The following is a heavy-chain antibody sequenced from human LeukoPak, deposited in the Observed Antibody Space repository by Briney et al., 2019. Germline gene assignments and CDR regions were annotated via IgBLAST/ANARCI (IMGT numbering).Heavy chain of an antibody. J-gene: IGHJ4*02. CDR2: IYSAGDT. CDR1: GFTVSSNY. Sequence: GGSLRLSCAASGFTVSSNYMSWVRQAPGKGLEWVSVIYSAGDTSYADSVKGRFTISRDNSKNTLYLQMDSLRAEDTAVYYCARGYSSTLFDYWGQGTLVTVSS. CDR3: ARGYSSTLFDY. D-gene: IGHD2-2*01. V-gene: IGHV3-53*01.